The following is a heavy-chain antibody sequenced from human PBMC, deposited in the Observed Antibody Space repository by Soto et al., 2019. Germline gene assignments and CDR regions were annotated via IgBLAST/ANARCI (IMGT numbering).Heavy chain of an antibody. CDR3: AKDEARCSGGSCYYFDY. Sequence: QVQLVESGGGVVQPGRSLRLSCAASRFTFSTYGMHWVRQAPGKGLEWVAVISYDGSNKYYADSVKGRFTISRDNSKNTLYLQMNSLTAEDTTVYYCAKDEARCSGGSCYYFDYWGQGTLVTVSS. J-gene: IGHJ4*02. V-gene: IGHV3-30*18. CDR2: ISYDGSNK. D-gene: IGHD2-15*01. CDR1: RFTFSTYG.